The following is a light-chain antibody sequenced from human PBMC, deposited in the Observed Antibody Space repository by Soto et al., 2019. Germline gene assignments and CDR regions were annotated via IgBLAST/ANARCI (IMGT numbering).Light chain of an antibody. CDR2: YVS. V-gene: IGLV2-11*01. J-gene: IGLJ1*01. Sequence: QSALTQPRSVSGSPGQSVTISCTGPTIDFVSSNYVSWYHQHPGKAPKLMIYYVSERPSGVPDRLSGSNSGSTAYLTISGLQAEDEADYYCCSYATNFNVFGSGTKGTLL. CDR1: TIDFVSSNY. CDR3: CSYATNFNV.